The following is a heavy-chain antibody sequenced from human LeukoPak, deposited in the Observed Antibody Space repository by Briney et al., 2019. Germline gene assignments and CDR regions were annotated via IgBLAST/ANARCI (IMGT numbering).Heavy chain of an antibody. D-gene: IGHD3-10*02. J-gene: IGHJ6*04. V-gene: IGHV3-53*01. Sequence: GSLRLSCAASEFTVSSNYMSWVRQAPGKGLEWVSVIYSGGRTYYADSVKGRFTISRDNAKNSLYLQMNSLRAEDTAVYYCAELGITMIGGVWGKGTTVTISS. CDR2: IYSGGRT. CDR3: AELGITMIGGV. CDR1: EFTVSSNY.